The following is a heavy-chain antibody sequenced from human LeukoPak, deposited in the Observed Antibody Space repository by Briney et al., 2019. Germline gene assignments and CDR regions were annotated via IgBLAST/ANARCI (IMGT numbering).Heavy chain of an antibody. Sequence: GESLKISCKGSGFSFTSYWIGWVRQMPGRGLEWMGVIYPSDSDTRYSPSFEGQVTISADKSISTAYLQWSSLKASDTAMYYRARRAWASSNWYFDYWGQGTLVTVSS. D-gene: IGHD4-11*01. V-gene: IGHV5-51*01. CDR2: IYPSDSDT. J-gene: IGHJ4*02. CDR1: GFSFTSYW. CDR3: ARRAWASSNWYFDY.